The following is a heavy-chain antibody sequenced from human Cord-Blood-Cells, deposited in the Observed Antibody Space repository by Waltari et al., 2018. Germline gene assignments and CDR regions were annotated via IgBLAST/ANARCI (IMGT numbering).Heavy chain of an antibody. D-gene: IGHD2-2*01. Sequence: QVQLVQSGAEVKKPGSSVKVSCKASGGTFSSYAISWVRQAPGQGLEWMGGIIPIFGTANYAQKFQGRVTITADESTSTAYMELSSLRSEDTAVYYCARDIVVVPAAVEGGWFDPWGQGTLVTVSS. CDR2: IIPIFGTA. J-gene: IGHJ5*02. CDR1: GGTFSSYA. CDR3: ARDIVVVPAAVEGGWFDP. V-gene: IGHV1-69*01.